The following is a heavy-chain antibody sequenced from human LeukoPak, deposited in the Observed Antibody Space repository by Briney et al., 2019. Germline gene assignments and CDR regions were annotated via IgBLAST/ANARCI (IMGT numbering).Heavy chain of an antibody. Sequence: GGSLRLSCAASGFTFSSYWMSWVRQAPGKGLEWVANIKQDGSEKYYVDSVKGRFTISRDNAKNSLYLQMNSLRAEDTAVYYCARERGYSYGYGGYNWLDPWGQGTLVTVSS. CDR3: ARERGYSYGYGGYNWLDP. V-gene: IGHV3-7*01. D-gene: IGHD5-18*01. CDR1: GFTFSSYW. J-gene: IGHJ5*02. CDR2: IKQDGSEK.